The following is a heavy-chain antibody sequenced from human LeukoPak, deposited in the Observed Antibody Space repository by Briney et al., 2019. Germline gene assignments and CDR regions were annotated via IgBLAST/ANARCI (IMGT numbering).Heavy chain of an antibody. Sequence: SETLSLTCTVSGGSISSYYWSWIRQPPGKGLEWIGYIYYSGSTNHNPSLKSRVTISVDTTKNQFSLKLSSVTAADTAVYYCASSRLGPTVTFDYWGQGTLVTVSS. V-gene: IGHV4-59*12. CDR3: ASSRLGPTVTFDY. D-gene: IGHD4-11*01. CDR2: IYYSGST. CDR1: GGSISSYY. J-gene: IGHJ4*02.